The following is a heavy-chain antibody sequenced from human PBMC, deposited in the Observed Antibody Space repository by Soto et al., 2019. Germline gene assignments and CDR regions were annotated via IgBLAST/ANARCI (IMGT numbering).Heavy chain of an antibody. V-gene: IGHV3-74*01. Sequence: GGSLRLSCAASGFTFSSYWMHWVRQAPGKGLVWVSRINSDGSSASYADSVKGRFTISRDNAKNTLYLQMNSLRAEDRAVYYCCGSGSYYDYWGQGTLVTVSS. CDR3: CGSGSYYDY. D-gene: IGHD3-10*01. CDR1: GFTFSSYW. J-gene: IGHJ4*02. CDR2: INSDGSSA.